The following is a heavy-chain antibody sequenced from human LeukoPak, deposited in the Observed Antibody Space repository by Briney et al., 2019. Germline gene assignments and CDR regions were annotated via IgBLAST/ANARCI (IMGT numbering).Heavy chain of an antibody. CDR1: GGSISSGVYY. CDR2: INHSGST. D-gene: IGHD6-19*01. Sequence: PSQTLSLTCPVSGGSISSGVYYWSWIRQPPGKGLEWIGEINHSGSTNYNPSPESRVTISVDTSKNQFSLKLSSVTAADTAVYYCARSLAVAGTRWFDPWGQGTLVTVSS. CDR3: ARSLAVAGTRWFDP. V-gene: IGHV4-30-2*01. J-gene: IGHJ5*02.